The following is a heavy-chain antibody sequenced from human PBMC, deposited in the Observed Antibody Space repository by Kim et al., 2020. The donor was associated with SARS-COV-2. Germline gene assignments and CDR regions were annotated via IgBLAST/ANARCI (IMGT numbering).Heavy chain of an antibody. V-gene: IGHV4-34*01. J-gene: IGHJ5*02. D-gene: IGHD6-6*01. Sequence: NPALKSRVTISVDTSKNQFSLKLSSVTAADTAVYYCARPGHSSSPNWFDPWGQGTLVTVSS. CDR3: ARPGHSSSPNWFDP.